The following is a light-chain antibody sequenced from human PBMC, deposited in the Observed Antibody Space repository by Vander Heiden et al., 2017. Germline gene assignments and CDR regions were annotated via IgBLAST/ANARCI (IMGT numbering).Light chain of an antibody. Sequence: DIQMTQSPSTLSASVGDRVNITSRAGPSINTYLAWYQQKPGKAPNLLIYKASILESGVPSRFSGSGSGTEFTLTISSLQPDDFATYYCQQYNSFTWTFGQGTKVEIK. CDR3: QQYNSFTWT. J-gene: IGKJ1*01. V-gene: IGKV1-5*03. CDR2: KAS. CDR1: PSINTY.